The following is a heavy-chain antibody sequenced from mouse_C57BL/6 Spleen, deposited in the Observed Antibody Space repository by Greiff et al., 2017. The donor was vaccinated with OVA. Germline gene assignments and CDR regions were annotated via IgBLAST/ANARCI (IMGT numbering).Heavy chain of an antibody. CDR3: ARGDYGGYYFDY. J-gene: IGHJ2*01. CDR2: IDPSDSYT. D-gene: IGHD2-4*01. V-gene: IGHV1-69*01. CDR1: GYTFTSYW. Sequence: VQLQQPGAELVMPGASVKLSCKASGYTFTSYWMLWVKQRPGQGLEWIGEIDPSDSYTNYNQKFKGKSTLTVDKSSSTAYMQLSSLTSEDSAVYYCARGDYGGYYFDYWGQGTTLTVSS.